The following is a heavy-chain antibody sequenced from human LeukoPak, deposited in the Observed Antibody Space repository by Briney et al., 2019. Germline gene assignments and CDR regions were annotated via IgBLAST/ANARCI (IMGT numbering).Heavy chain of an antibody. J-gene: IGHJ4*02. Sequence: GGSLRLSCAASGFTFSSYGMHWVRQAPGKGLEWVAVIWYDGSNKYYADSVKGRFTISRDNSKNTLYLQMNSLRAEDTAVYYCARALWDTVTTGFDDYWGQRTLVTVSS. CDR3: ARALWDTVTTGFDDY. CDR2: IWYDGSNK. V-gene: IGHV3-33*01. D-gene: IGHD4-17*01. CDR1: GFTFSSYG.